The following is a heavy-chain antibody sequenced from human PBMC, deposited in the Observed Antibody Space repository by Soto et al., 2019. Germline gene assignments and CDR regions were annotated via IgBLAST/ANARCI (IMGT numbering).Heavy chain of an antibody. D-gene: IGHD6-19*01. Sequence: ASVKVSCKASGYTFTGYYMHWVRQAPGQGLEWMGWINPNSGGTNYAQKFQGWVTMTRDTSISTAYMELSRLRSDDTAVYYCARAGQHPPGIAVAGPFDYWGQGTLVTLSS. V-gene: IGHV1-2*04. J-gene: IGHJ4*02. CDR2: INPNSGGT. CDR3: ARAGQHPPGIAVAGPFDY. CDR1: GYTFTGYY.